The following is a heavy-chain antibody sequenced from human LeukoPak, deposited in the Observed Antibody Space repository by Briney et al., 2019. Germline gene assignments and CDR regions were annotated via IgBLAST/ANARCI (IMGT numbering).Heavy chain of an antibody. CDR2: IYHSGAT. CDR1: GGSISSSNW. Sequence: KPSETLSLTCAVSGGSISSSNWWSWVRQPPGKGLEWIGEIYHSGATNYNPPLKSRVSISVDTSKNQFSLNVNFMTDADTAVYYCAREGYRSKWSRSFDYWGQGAPVTVSS. J-gene: IGHJ4*02. CDR3: AREGYRSKWSRSFDY. D-gene: IGHD5-24*01. V-gene: IGHV4-4*02.